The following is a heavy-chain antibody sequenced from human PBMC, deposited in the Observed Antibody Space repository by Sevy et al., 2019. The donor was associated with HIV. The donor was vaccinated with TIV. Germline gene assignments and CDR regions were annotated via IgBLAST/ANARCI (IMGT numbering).Heavy chain of an antibody. CDR3: AKDLGSSFSPDAFDI. J-gene: IGHJ3*02. V-gene: IGHV3-23*01. CDR2: ISGSGGST. CDR1: GFTFSSYA. D-gene: IGHD6-6*01. Sequence: GGSLRLSCAASGFTFSSYAMSWVRQAPGKGLEWVSAISGSGGSTYYADSVKGRFTISRDNSKNTLYLQMNSLSAEDTAVYYCAKDLGSSFSPDAFDIWGQGTMVTVSS.